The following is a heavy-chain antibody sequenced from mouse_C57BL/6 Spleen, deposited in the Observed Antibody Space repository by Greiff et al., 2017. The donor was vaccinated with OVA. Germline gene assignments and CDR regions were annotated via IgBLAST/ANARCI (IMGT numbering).Heavy chain of an antibody. CDR2: ISDGGSYT. CDR3: ARERGYYSNYEGLAY. D-gene: IGHD2-5*01. CDR1: GFTFSSYA. V-gene: IGHV5-4*01. Sequence: EVMLVESGGGLVKPGGSLKLSCAASGFTFSSYAMSWVRQTPEKRLEWVATISDGGSYTYYPDNVKGRFTISRDNAKNNLYLQMSHLKSEDTAMYYCARERGYYSNYEGLAYWGQGTLVTVSA. J-gene: IGHJ3*01.